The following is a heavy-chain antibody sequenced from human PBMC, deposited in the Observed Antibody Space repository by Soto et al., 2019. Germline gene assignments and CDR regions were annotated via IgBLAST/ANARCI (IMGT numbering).Heavy chain of an antibody. CDR1: GFTVSSNY. CDR3: ASVDTAMVFGY. Sequence: PGGSLRLSCAASGFTVSSNYMSWVRQAPGKGLEWVSVIYSGGSTYYADSVKGRFTISRDNSKNTLYLQMNSLRAEDTAVYYCASVDTAMVFGYWGQGTLVTVSS. V-gene: IGHV3-53*01. D-gene: IGHD5-18*01. J-gene: IGHJ4*02. CDR2: IYSGGST.